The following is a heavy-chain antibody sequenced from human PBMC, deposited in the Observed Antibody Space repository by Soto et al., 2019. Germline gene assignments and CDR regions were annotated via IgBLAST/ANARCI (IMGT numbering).Heavy chain of an antibody. V-gene: IGHV3-74*01. CDR1: GFTFSNYW. D-gene: IGHD2-21*02. Sequence: VQLVESGGGLVQPGGSLRLSCAASGFTFSNYWMHWVRQAPGKGLVWLSRINTDGSDTFYADSVKGRFTMSRDNPKKTLYLQMSSLRADDTSVYYCAKGRAVGTDWGQGTLVTVSS. J-gene: IGHJ4*02. CDR2: INTDGSDT. CDR3: AKGRAVGTD.